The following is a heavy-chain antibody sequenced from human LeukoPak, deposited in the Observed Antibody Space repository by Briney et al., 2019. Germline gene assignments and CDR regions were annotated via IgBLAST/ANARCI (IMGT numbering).Heavy chain of an antibody. CDR3: ARAYDFWSGFDY. D-gene: IGHD3-3*01. CDR2: ISSSSSYI. V-gene: IGHV3-21*01. J-gene: IGHJ4*02. CDR1: GFTFSSYS. Sequence: GGSLRLSCAASGFTFSSYSMNWVRQAPGEGLEWVSSISSSSSYIYYADSVKGRFTISRDNAKNSLYLQMNSLRAEDTAVYYCARAYDFWSGFDYWGQGTLVTVSS.